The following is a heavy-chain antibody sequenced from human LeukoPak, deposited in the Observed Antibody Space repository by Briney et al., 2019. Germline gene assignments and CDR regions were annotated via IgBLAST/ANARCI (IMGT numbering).Heavy chain of an antibody. CDR3: ARRRGYSYGYYDY. CDR2: IYYSGST. D-gene: IGHD5-18*01. V-gene: IGHV4-59*08. J-gene: IGHJ4*02. Sequence: TLSLTCTVSGGSISSYYWSWIRQPPGKGLEWIGYIYYSGSTYYNPSLKSRVTISVDTSKNQFSLKLSSVTAADTAVYYCARRRGYSYGYYDYWGQGTLVTVSS. CDR1: GGSISSYY.